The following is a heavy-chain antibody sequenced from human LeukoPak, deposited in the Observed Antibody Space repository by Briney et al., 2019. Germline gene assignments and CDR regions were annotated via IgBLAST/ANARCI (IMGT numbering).Heavy chain of an antibody. CDR2: IIPILGIA. Sequence: SVKVSCKASGGTFSSYTISWVRQAPGQGLEWMGRIIPILGIANYAQKFQGRVTITADKSTSTAYMELSSLRSEDTAVYYCENLAGYCSSTSCPIQHWGQGTLVTVSS. V-gene: IGHV1-69*02. CDR1: GGTFSSYT. D-gene: IGHD2-2*01. CDR3: ENLAGYCSSTSCPIQH. J-gene: IGHJ1*01.